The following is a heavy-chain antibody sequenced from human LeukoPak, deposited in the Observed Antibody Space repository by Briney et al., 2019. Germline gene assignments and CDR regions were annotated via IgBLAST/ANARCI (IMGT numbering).Heavy chain of an antibody. CDR3: ASVAVADTTDY. D-gene: IGHD6-19*01. J-gene: IGHJ4*02. CDR2: ISSSSSYI. Sequence: RPGGSLRLSCAASGFTFSSYAMSWVRQAPGKGLEWVSSISSSSSYIYYADSVKGRFTISRDNAKNSLYLQMNSLRAEDTAVYYCASVAVADTTDYWGQGTLVTVSS. CDR1: GFTFSSYA. V-gene: IGHV3-21*01.